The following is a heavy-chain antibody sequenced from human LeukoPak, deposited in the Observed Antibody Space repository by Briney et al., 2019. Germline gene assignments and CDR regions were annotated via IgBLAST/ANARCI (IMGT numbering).Heavy chain of an antibody. V-gene: IGHV4-59*01. CDR1: GGSISSYY. J-gene: IGHJ4*01. D-gene: IGHD3-16*01. Sequence: PSETLSLTCTVSGGSISSYYWSWIRQPPGKGLEGIGYIYYSGSTNYNPSLKSRVTISVDTSKNQFSLKLSAVTAADTAVYYCARDGGPRIFDYWGPGTLVTVSS. CDR3: ARDGGPRIFDY. CDR2: IYYSGST.